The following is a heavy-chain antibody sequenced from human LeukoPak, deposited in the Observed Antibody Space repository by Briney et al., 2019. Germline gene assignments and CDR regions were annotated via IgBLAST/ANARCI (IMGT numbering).Heavy chain of an antibody. CDR1: GYTFTGYY. V-gene: IGHV1-2*02. Sequence: ASVRVSCKASGYTFTGYYMHWVRQAPGQGLEWMGWINPNSGGTNYAQKFQGRVTMTRDTSISTAYMELSRLRSDDTAVYYCARDLDAGLTGDAFDIWGQGTMVTVSS. CDR2: INPNSGGT. CDR3: ARDLDAGLTGDAFDI. D-gene: IGHD7-27*01. J-gene: IGHJ3*02.